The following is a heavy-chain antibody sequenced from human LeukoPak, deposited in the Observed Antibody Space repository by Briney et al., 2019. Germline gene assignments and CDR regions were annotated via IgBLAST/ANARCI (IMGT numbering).Heavy chain of an antibody. CDR3: ARVRTGSFDY. J-gene: IGHJ4*02. Sequence: GASVTVSYKASGYTFTGYYMHWVRQAPGQGLEWMGWINPNSGGTNYAQKFQGRVTMTRDTSISTAYLQWSSLKASDTAMYYCARVRTGSFDYWGQGTLVTVSS. V-gene: IGHV1-2*02. CDR2: INPNSGGT. D-gene: IGHD3/OR15-3a*01. CDR1: GYTFTGYY.